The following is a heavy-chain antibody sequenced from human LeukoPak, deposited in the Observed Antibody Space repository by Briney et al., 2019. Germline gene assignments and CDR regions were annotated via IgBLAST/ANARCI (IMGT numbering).Heavy chain of an antibody. CDR3: ARDRGLSYGIDF. D-gene: IGHD5-18*01. V-gene: IGHV3-7*04. CDR1: GFTFSDYW. J-gene: IGHJ4*02. Sequence: GGSLRLSCAASGFTFSDYWMSWVRQAPGKGLEWVANIQQDGSEKYYVDSVKGRFTISRDNAKKSLFLQVSSLRGEDTAVYYCARDRGLSYGIDFWGKGTLVSVSS. CDR2: IQQDGSEK.